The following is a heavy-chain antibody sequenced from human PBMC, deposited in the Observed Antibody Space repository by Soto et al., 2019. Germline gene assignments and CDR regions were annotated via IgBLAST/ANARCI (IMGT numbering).Heavy chain of an antibody. CDR2: ISGYNGDT. Sequence: ASVKVSCKASGYFFITYAITWVRQAPGQGLEWMGWISGYNGDTIYAQRFQGRVTMTTDTSTSTAYMELRSLRSDDTAVYYCARGGRYYYASGNYYEKPNDYWGQGPLVTVSS. D-gene: IGHD3-10*01. V-gene: IGHV1-18*01. J-gene: IGHJ4*02. CDR3: ARGGRYYYASGNYYEKPNDY. CDR1: GYFFITYA.